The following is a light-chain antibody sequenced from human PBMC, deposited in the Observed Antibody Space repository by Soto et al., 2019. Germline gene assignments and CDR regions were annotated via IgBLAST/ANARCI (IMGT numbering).Light chain of an antibody. Sequence: QSVLTQPPSVSAAPGPKVTISCSGSSSNIGDNYVSWYQQLPGTAPKLLLFDNNKRPSGIPDRFSGSKSGTSATLDITGLQTGDEADYYCATWDSSLSAGRFGGGTKLTVL. CDR1: SSNIGDNY. V-gene: IGLV1-51*01. CDR3: ATWDSSLSAGR. J-gene: IGLJ2*01. CDR2: DNN.